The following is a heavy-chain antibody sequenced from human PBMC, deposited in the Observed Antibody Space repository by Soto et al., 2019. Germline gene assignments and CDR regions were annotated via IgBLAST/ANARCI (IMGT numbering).Heavy chain of an antibody. J-gene: IGHJ4*02. V-gene: IGHV4-59*01. CDR2: IYYSGST. Sequence: SETLSLTCSVSGGSISSYYWSWIRQPPGKGLEWIGYIYYSGSTNYNPSLKSRVTISVDTSKNQFSLKLSSVTAADTAVYYCARGYDFWSGYYSPYFDYWGQGTLVTV. D-gene: IGHD3-3*01. CDR3: ARGYDFWSGYYSPYFDY. CDR1: GGSISSYY.